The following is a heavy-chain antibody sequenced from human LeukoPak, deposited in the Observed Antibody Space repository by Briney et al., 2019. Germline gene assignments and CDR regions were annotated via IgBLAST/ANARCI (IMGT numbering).Heavy chain of an antibody. D-gene: IGHD6-6*01. V-gene: IGHV4-39*07. CDR1: GGSISSSSYY. Sequence: PSETLSLTCTVSGGSISSSSYYWGWIRQPPGKGLEWIGSIYHSGSTYYNPSLKSRVTISVDTSKNQFSLKLSSVTAADTAVYYCAREGGSSYYYYYYYMDVWGKGTTVTVSS. CDR2: IYHSGST. CDR3: AREGGSSYYYYYYYMDV. J-gene: IGHJ6*03.